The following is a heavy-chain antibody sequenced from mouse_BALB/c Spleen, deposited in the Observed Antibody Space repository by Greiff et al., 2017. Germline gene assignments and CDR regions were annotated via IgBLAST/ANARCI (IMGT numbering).Heavy chain of an antibody. CDR1: GYTFTSYT. CDR2: INPSSGYT. V-gene: IGHV1-4*01. J-gene: IGHJ4*01. CDR3: ARSGPLYAMDY. Sequence: QVQLKESGAELARPGASVKMSCKASGYTFTSYTMHWVKQRPGQGLEWIGYINPSSGYTNYNQKFKDKATLTADKSSSTAYMQLSSLTSEDSAVYYCARSGPLYAMDYWGQGTSVTVSS.